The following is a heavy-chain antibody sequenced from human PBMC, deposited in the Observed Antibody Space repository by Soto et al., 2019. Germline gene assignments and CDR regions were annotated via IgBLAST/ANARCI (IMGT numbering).Heavy chain of an antibody. V-gene: IGHV1-69*01. Sequence: QVQLVQSGAEVKKPGSSVKVSCTASGGTFSNHAINWVRQAPGQGLEWMGGIVPIFGTANYAQKFQGRVTITADESTGTAYMELSSLRSEDTALYYCARWAGYCTSASCYTPLDYWGQGTLVTVSS. CDR2: IVPIFGTA. CDR3: ARWAGYCTSASCYTPLDY. J-gene: IGHJ4*02. D-gene: IGHD2-2*02. CDR1: GGTFSNHA.